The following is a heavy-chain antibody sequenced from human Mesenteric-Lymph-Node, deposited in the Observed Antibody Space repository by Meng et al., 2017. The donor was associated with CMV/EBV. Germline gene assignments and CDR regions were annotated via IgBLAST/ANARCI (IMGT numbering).Heavy chain of an antibody. J-gene: IGHJ4*02. V-gene: IGHV3-53*01. CDR3: ARVRDGGTWGQYFDH. CDR2: IYSGGNT. Sequence: GESLKISCAASGFTVSNNYMTWVRQAPGKGLEWVSVIYSGGNTYYADDVKGRFTIARDNSKNTLYLQMNSLRAEDTAVYYCARVRDGGTWGQYFDHWGQGTLVTVSS. CDR1: GFTVSNNY. D-gene: IGHD3-16*01.